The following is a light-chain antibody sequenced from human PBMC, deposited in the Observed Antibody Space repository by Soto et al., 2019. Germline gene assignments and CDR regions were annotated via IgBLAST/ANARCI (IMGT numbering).Light chain of an antibody. Sequence: QSALTQPASVSGSPGQSITISCTGTSSDVGNYNLVSWYQQHPGKAPKLLIYEVSKRPSGISDRFSGSKSGNTASLTISDLQSEDEVDYYCCSYTGSIPFVVFGGGTKVTVL. CDR2: EVS. CDR3: CSYTGSIPFVV. CDR1: SSDVGNYNL. V-gene: IGLV2-23*02. J-gene: IGLJ2*01.